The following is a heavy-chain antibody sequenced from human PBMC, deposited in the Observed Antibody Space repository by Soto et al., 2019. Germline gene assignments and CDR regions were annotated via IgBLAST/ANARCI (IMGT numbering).Heavy chain of an antibody. J-gene: IGHJ4*02. V-gene: IGHV1-58*01. CDR2: IVVGSGNT. Sequence: GASVKVSCKASGFTFTSSAVQWVRQARGQRLEWIGWIVVGSGNTNYAQKFQERVTITRDMSTSTAYMELSSLRSEDTAVYYCAAVVVGDYDSIVFRNFDYWGQGTLVTVSS. D-gene: IGHD3-22*01. CDR3: AAVVVGDYDSIVFRNFDY. CDR1: GFTFTSSA.